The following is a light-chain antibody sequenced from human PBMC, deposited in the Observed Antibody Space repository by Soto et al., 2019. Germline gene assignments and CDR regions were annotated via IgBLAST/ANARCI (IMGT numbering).Light chain of an antibody. J-gene: IGKJ2*01. Sequence: EVVLTQSPGTLSLSPGERAILSCRGSQSVSRSYLAWYLQKPGQAPRLLIYIASSRATGIPDRFSGSGSGTDFTLTISRLEPEDFAMYYCQQYGSSPYTFGQGTKLEIK. CDR1: QSVSRSY. CDR2: IAS. CDR3: QQYGSSPYT. V-gene: IGKV3-20*01.